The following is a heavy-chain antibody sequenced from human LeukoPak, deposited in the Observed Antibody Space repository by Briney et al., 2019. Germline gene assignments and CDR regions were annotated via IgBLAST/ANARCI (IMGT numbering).Heavy chain of an antibody. V-gene: IGHV3-7*01. CDR3: ARVGHDYVLDY. J-gene: IGHJ4*02. D-gene: IGHD4-17*01. CDR2: IKQDGSEK. Sequence: PGGSLRLSCAVSGVNFSSYWMSWVRQAPGKGLEWVANIKQDGSEKYYVDSVKGRFTISRDNAKNSLYLQMNSLRAEDTAVYYCARVGHDYVLDYWGQGTLVTVSS. CDR1: GVNFSSYW.